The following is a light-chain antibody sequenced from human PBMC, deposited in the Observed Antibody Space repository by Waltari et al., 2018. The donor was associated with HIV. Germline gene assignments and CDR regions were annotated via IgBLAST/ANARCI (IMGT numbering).Light chain of an antibody. CDR2: KNM. Sequence: QSVLTQPPSASGTPGQRVTISCSGSYSNIGSDNVYWYQHLPGTAPKLLIYKNMQRPSGVPVRFSGSKSGASAYLAISGLRSEDEADYYCTGWDASLSEYVFGPGTRVTV. J-gene: IGLJ1*01. V-gene: IGLV1-47*01. CDR3: TGWDASLSEYV. CDR1: YSNIGSDN.